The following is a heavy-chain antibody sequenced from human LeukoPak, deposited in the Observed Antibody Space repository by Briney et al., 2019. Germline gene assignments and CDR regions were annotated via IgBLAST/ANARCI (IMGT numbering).Heavy chain of an antibody. CDR2: IIPIFGTA. CDR3: ARDLGWELTGVVRNWFDP. CDR1: GGTFSSYA. Sequence: ASVKVSCKVSGGTFSSYAISWVRQAPGQGLEWMGGIIPIFGTANYAQKFQGRVTITADESTSTAYMELSSLRSEDTAVYYCARDLGWELTGVVRNWFDPWGQGTLVTVSS. D-gene: IGHD1-26*01. V-gene: IGHV1-69*13. J-gene: IGHJ5*02.